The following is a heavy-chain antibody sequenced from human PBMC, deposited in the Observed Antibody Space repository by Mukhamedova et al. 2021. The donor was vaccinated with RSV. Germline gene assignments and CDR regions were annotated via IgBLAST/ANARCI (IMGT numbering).Heavy chain of an antibody. CDR2: YPGESDT. J-gene: IGHJ4*02. Sequence: YPGESDTRNRPSFQGQVTMSADKSISTAYLQWSSLTASDTAIYFCARWRNTHYFDYWGQGTLVTVSS. D-gene: IGHD3-10*01. V-gene: IGHV5-51*01. CDR3: ARWRNTHYFDY.